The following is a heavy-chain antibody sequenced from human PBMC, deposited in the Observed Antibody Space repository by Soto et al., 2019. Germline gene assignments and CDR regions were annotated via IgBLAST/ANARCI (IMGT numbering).Heavy chain of an antibody. V-gene: IGHV5-51*01. J-gene: IGHJ5*02. D-gene: IGHD3-16*01. CDR2: VYPGDSDT. CDR1: GYSFTTYW. Sequence: PGQPLKISRQTSGYSFTTYWIAWVRQMPGKGLEWMGVVYPGDSDTKYSPSFQGHGTISADRASSTAFVQWSSLKASDTAVXYCAXGLXSNYLMTSLDTCGQGTLATVSS. CDR3: AXGLXSNYLMTSLDT.